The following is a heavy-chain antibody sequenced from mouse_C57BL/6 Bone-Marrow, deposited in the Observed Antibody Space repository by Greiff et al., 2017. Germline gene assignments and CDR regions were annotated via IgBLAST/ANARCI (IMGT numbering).Heavy chain of an antibody. J-gene: IGHJ3*01. V-gene: IGHV14-1*01. D-gene: IGHD1-1*01. CDR3: TTDYYGSSSWFAY. CDR1: GFNIKDYY. Sequence: EVQLQQSGAELVRPGASVKLSCTASGFNIKDYYMHWVKQRPEQGLEWIGRIDPEDGDTEYAPKFQGKATMTADTSSNTAYLQLSSRTSEDTAVYYCTTDYYGSSSWFAYWGQGTLVTVSA. CDR2: IDPEDGDT.